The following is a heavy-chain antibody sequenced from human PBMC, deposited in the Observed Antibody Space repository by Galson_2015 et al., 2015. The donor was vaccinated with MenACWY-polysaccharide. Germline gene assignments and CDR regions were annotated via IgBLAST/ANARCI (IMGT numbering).Heavy chain of an antibody. CDR3: AKRGPTSQKRPFDA. D-gene: IGHD3-10*01. J-gene: IGHJ4*02. CDR1: GFTVSHYW. V-gene: IGHV3-74*01. CDR2: INSDGSAT. Sequence: SLRLSCAVSGFTVSHYWMHWVRQAPGKGLVWVSRINSDGSATNYADSVKGRFTISRDNAKNTLYLQMNSLRVEDTAMYYCAKRGPTSQKRPFDAGGQGTLVTVSS.